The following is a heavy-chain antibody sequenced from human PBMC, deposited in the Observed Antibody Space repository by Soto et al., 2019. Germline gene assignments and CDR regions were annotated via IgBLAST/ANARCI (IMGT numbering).Heavy chain of an antibody. D-gene: IGHD3-9*01. V-gene: IGHV3-30*18. CDR3: AKLALDILTGRMSQPRGSNYYYGMDV. J-gene: IGHJ6*02. CDR2: ISYDGSNK. CDR1: GFTFSSYG. Sequence: QVQLVESGGGVVQPGRSLRLSCAASGFTFSSYGMHWVRQAPGKGLEWVAVISYDGSNKYYADSVKGRFTISRDNSKNTLYLQMNSLRAEDTAVYYCAKLALDILTGRMSQPRGSNYYYGMDVWGQGTTVTVSS.